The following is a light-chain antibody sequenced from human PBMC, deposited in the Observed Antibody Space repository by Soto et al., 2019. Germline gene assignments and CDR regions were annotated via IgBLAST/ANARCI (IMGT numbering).Light chain of an antibody. CDR2: DVS. Sequence: QSVLTQPPSASGSPGQSVTISCTGTSSDVGGYNYVSWYQQHPGKAPKLMIYDVSNRPSGVSNRFSGSKSGNTASLTISGLQAEDEADYYCSSYTSSSTLVYVFGTGTKVTVL. J-gene: IGLJ1*01. CDR3: SSYTSSSTLVYV. V-gene: IGLV2-14*01. CDR1: SSDVGGYNY.